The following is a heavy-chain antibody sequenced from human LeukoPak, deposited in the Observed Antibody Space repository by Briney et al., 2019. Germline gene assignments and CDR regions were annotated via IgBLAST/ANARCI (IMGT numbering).Heavy chain of an antibody. CDR1: GYTFTSYG. CDR3: ARDVPYSTYYYDSSGYYCDY. CDR2: ISAYNGNT. D-gene: IGHD3-22*01. J-gene: IGHJ4*02. Sequence: ASVKVSCKASGYTFTSYGISWVRQAPGQGLEWMGWISAYNGNTNYAQKLQGRVTMTTDTSTSTAYMELRSLRSDDTAIYYCARDVPYSTYYYDSSGYYCDYWGQGTLVTVSS. V-gene: IGHV1-18*01.